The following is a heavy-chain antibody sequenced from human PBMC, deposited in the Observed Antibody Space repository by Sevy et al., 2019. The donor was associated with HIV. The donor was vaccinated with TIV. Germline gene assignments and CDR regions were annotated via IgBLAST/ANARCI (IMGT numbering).Heavy chain of an antibody. Sequence: GESLKISCAASGFMFSSYAMSWVRQAPGKGLEWVSTIRGSGGSTYYADSVKGRFTISRDNSKNTLYLQMNSLRAEDTAVYYCHGDYDSSQLASYYYYGMDVWGQRTMVTVSS. D-gene: IGHD3-22*01. CDR3: HGDYDSSQLASYYYYGMDV. CDR2: IRGSGGST. J-gene: IGHJ6*02. CDR1: GFMFSSYA. V-gene: IGHV3-23*01.